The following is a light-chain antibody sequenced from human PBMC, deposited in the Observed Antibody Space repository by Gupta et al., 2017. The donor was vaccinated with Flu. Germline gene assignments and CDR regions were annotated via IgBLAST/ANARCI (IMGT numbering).Light chain of an antibody. CDR1: QSVSSY. Sequence: EIVLTQSQATLSLSPGARATLSCRASQSVSSYLAWHQQTPGLAPRLLIYDASNRSTGLPARFSGSGSGTDFTLTISILEPEDFAVYYCQQCSNWPFTFGQGTKLEIK. CDR3: QQCSNWPFT. J-gene: IGKJ2*01. V-gene: IGKV3-11*01. CDR2: DAS.